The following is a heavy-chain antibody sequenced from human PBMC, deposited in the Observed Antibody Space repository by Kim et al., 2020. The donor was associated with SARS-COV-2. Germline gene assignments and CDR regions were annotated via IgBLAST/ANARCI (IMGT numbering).Heavy chain of an antibody. J-gene: IGHJ4*02. CDR3: ARVRY. Sequence: INHSGSTNYNPSLKSRVTISVDTSKNQFSLKLSSVTAADTAVYYCARVRYWGQGTLVTVSS. CDR2: INHSGST. V-gene: IGHV4-34*01.